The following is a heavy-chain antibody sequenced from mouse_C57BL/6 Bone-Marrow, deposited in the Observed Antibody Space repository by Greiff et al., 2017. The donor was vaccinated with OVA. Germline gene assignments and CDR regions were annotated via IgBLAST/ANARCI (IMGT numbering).Heavy chain of an antibody. CDR2: INPSTGGT. CDR1: GYSFTGYY. CDR3: ASSGYYYGLYYFDY. Sequence: EVQLQQSGPELVKPGASVKISCKASGYSFTGYYMNWVKQSPEKSLEWIGEINPSTGGTTYNQKFKAKATLTVDKSSSTAYMQLKSLTSEDSAVYYCASSGYYYGLYYFDYWGQGTTLTVSS. V-gene: IGHV1-42*01. J-gene: IGHJ2*01. D-gene: IGHD1-1*01.